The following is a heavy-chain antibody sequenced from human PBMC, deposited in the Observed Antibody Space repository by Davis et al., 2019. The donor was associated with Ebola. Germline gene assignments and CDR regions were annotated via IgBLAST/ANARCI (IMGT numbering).Heavy chain of an antibody. V-gene: IGHV3-33*01. CDR3: AREGKYRDESRTFDY. CDR1: GFTFSSYG. CDR2: IWYDGSNK. Sequence: GESLKISCAASGFTFSSYGMHWVRQAPRIRLVSFAVIWYDGSNKYYADSVKGRFTISRDNSKNTLYLQMNSLRAEDTAVYYCAREGKYRDESRTFDYWGQGTLVTVSS. J-gene: IGHJ4*02. D-gene: IGHD2-2*01.